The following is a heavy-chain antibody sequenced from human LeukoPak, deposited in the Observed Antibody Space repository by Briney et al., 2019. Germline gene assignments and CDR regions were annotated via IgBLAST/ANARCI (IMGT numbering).Heavy chain of an antibody. J-gene: IGHJ4*02. Sequence: GSLRLSCAASGFTFSSYEMNWVRQAPGNGLEWLSYISSSGSTIYYADSVKGRFTISRDNAKNSLYLQMNSLRAEDTAVYYCAREGSSSWAGFDYWGQGTLVTVSS. V-gene: IGHV3-48*03. CDR1: GFTFSSYE. CDR3: AREGSSSWAGFDY. CDR2: ISSSGSTI. D-gene: IGHD6-13*01.